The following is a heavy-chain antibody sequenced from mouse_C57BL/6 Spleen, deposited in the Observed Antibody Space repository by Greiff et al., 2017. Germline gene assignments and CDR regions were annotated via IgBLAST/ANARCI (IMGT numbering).Heavy chain of an antibody. J-gene: IGHJ1*03. D-gene: IGHD2-5*01. CDR1: GFTFSDYY. V-gene: IGHV5-12*01. CDR3: ARLRNSNWYVDV. Sequence: EVQLVESGGGLVQPGGSLKLSCAASGFTFSDYYMYWVRQTPEKRLEWVAYISNGGGSTYYPDTVKGRFTISRDNAKNTLYLQMSRLKSEDTAMYYCARLRNSNWYVDVWGTGTTVTVSS. CDR2: ISNGGGST.